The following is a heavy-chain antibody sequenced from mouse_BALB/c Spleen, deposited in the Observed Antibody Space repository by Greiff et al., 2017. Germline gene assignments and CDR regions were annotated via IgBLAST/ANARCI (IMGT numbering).Heavy chain of an antibody. Sequence: QVHVKQSGPGLVQPSQSLSITCTVSGFSLTSYGVHWVRQSPGKGLEWLGVIWSGGSTDYNAAFISRLSISKDNSKSQVFFKMNSLQANDTAIYYCARGMITTAWFAYWGQGTLVTVSA. V-gene: IGHV2-2*02. CDR3: ARGMITTAWFAY. J-gene: IGHJ3*01. D-gene: IGHD2-4*01. CDR1: GFSLTSYG. CDR2: IWSGGST.